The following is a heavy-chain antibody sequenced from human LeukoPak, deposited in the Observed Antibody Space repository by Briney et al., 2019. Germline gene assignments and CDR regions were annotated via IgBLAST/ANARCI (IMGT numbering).Heavy chain of an antibody. V-gene: IGHV3-74*01. D-gene: IGHD3-22*01. Sequence: GGSLRLSCAASGFTFSTYWMHWVRQAPGKGLVWVSRTNSDGSSTVYADSVKGRFTISRDNAKNTLYLQMNSLRAEDTAVYYCARGLFYDSSGYYAFDSWGQGTLVTVSS. CDR1: GFTFSTYW. J-gene: IGHJ4*01. CDR3: ARGLFYDSSGYYAFDS. CDR2: TNSDGSST.